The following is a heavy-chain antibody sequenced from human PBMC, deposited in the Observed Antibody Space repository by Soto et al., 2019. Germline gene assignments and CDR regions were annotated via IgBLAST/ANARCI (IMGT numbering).Heavy chain of an antibody. J-gene: IGHJ4*02. D-gene: IGHD1-26*01. V-gene: IGHV1-8*01. CDR1: GYRFTSLD. CDR3: ARGVSAGVDY. Sequence: ASVKVSCKASGYRFTSLDINWVRQTAGQGLEWMGWMEPSTGRTGYAQKFQDRVTMTRDTSINTAYMELNTLTSDDTAFYYCARGVSAGVDYWGQGTLVTVSS. CDR2: MEPSTGRT.